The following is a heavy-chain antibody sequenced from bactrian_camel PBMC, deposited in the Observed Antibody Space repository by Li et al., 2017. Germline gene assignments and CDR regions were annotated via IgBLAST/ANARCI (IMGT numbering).Heavy chain of an antibody. D-gene: IGHD6*01. Sequence: VQLVESGGGSVQAGGSLKLSCSASRFTFSSVVMGWFRQIPTDDHEAEVVATISPGGDLTYYADSVKGRFTISRDNGQAIVHLQMSSLKPEDTAMYYCAASEPPTYAGSWYQPTTYKYWGHGTQVTVS. CDR1: RFTFSSVV. CDR2: ISPGGDLT. CDR3: AASEPPTYAGSWYQPTTYKY. V-gene: IGHV3S31*01. J-gene: IGHJ4*01.